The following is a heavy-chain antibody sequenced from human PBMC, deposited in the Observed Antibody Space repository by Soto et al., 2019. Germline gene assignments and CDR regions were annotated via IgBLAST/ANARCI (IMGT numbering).Heavy chain of an antibody. D-gene: IGHD3-10*01. CDR3: ARGYGSGDY. Sequence: EVQLVESGGGMVKPGGSLRLSCAASGFTFSTYTLNWVRQAPGKGLEWVSSISSSSNYIYYADSVKGRFTISRDNAKNSLYLQMNSLRVEDTAVYYCARGYGSGDYWGQRTLVTVSS. CDR1: GFTFSTYT. CDR2: ISSSSNYI. J-gene: IGHJ4*02. V-gene: IGHV3-21*01.